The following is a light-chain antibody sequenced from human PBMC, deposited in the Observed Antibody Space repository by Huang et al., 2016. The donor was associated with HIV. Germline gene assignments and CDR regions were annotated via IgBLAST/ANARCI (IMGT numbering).Light chain of an antibody. J-gene: IGKJ2*01. V-gene: IGKV1-39*01. CDR3: QQAHIAPYT. CDR2: SAS. Sequence: DIQMTQSPPSRSAYVGDRVTITCRASQSIANYLNWYQQEPGKAPKLLIYSASTWQSGVPARFSGSGSGTAFTLTISSLQPGDVAFYFCQQAHIAPYTFGQGTKLDLK. CDR1: QSIANY.